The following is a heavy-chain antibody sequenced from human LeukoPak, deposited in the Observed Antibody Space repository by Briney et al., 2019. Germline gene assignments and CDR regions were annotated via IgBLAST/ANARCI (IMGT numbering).Heavy chain of an antibody. Sequence: SGGSLRLSGAASGFTFSSYAMSWVRQAPGKGLEWVSAISGSGGSTYYADSVKGRFTISRDNSKNTLYLQMNSLRAEDTAVYYCAKSVGSWDYGYFDYWGQGTLVTVSS. D-gene: IGHD4/OR15-4a*01. V-gene: IGHV3-23*01. CDR3: AKSVGSWDYGYFDY. CDR1: GFTFSSYA. CDR2: ISGSGGST. J-gene: IGHJ4*02.